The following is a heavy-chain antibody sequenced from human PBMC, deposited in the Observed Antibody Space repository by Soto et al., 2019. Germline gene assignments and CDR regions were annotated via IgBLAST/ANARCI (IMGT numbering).Heavy chain of an antibody. Sequence: PASSLRLSSAASGFTFSNAWMNGVRQAPGKGLEWVGRIKSKTDGGTTDYAAPVNGRFTISRDDSKNTLYLQMNSLKTEDTAVYYFTKASDITIFGVGSKSGPDAFDIWGQGTMVTVSS. CDR1: GFTFSNAW. CDR2: IKSKTDGGTT. J-gene: IGHJ3*02. CDR3: TKASDITIFGVGSKSGPDAFDI. V-gene: IGHV3-15*07. D-gene: IGHD3-3*01.